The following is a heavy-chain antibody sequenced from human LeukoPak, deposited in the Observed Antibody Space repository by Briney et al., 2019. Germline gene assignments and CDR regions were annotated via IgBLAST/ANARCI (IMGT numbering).Heavy chain of an antibody. CDR2: IIPIFGTA. D-gene: IGHD4-17*01. CDR1: GGTFSSYA. CDR3: ATSPHPPTTVTTPFDY. J-gene: IGHJ4*02. Sequence: GSSVKVSCKASGGTFSSYAISWVRQAPGQGLEWMGGIIPIFGTANYAQKFQGRDTITTDESTSTAYMELSSLRSEDTAVYYCATSPHPPTTVTTPFDYWGQGTLVTVSS. V-gene: IGHV1-69*05.